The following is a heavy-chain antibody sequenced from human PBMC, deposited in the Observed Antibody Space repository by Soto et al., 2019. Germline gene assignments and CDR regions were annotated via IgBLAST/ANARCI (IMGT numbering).Heavy chain of an antibody. CDR2: ISYSGST. V-gene: IGHV4-30-4*01. CDR3: AREVNNYYGMDV. CDR1: GASISSDDYY. J-gene: IGHJ6*02. Sequence: QVQLPESGPGLVKPSQTLSLTCSISGASISSDDYYWSWFRQPPGKGLEWIGYISYSGSTYYNPSLKSRITISVDTSKTQFSLILSSVTAADTAVFYCAREVNNYYGMDVWGQGTTVTVSS.